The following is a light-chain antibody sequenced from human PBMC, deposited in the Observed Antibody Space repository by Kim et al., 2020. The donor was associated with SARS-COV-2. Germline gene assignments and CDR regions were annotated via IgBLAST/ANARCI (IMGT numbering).Light chain of an antibody. V-gene: IGLV2-11*01. CDR3: CSYAGSYTLV. CDR2: DVS. CDR1: SSDVGGYNY. J-gene: IGLJ3*02. Sequence: GQSVTSSCTGTSSDVGGYNYGSWYQQHPGKAPKLMIYDVSKRPSGVPDRFSGSKSGNTASLTISGLQAEDEADYYCCSYAGSYTLVFGGGTQLTVL.